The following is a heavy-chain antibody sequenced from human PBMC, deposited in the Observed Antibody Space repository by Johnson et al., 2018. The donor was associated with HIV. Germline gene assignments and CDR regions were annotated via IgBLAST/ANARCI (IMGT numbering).Heavy chain of an antibody. J-gene: IGHJ3*02. V-gene: IGHV3-30*02. CDR1: GFTFSIYG. D-gene: IGHD6-19*01. CDR3: AKGGSAVAVAFDI. CDR2: IRYDGSNK. Sequence: QMQLVESGGGVVQPGGSLRLSCAASGFTFSIYGMHWVRQAPGKGLEWVAFIRYDGSNKYYADSVKGRFTISRDNSKNTLYLQMNSLRAEDTAVYYCAKGGSAVAVAFDIWGQGTMVTVSS.